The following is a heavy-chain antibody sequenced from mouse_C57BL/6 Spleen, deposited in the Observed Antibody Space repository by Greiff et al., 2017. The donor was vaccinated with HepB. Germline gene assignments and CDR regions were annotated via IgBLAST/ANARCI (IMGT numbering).Heavy chain of an antibody. D-gene: IGHD2-1*01. CDR3: AREGGSYGNYGAMDY. J-gene: IGHJ4*01. Sequence: QVQLKQSGPELVKPGASVKISCKASGYAFSSSWMNWVKQRPGKGLEWIGRIYPGDGDTNYNGKFKGKATLTADKSSSTAYMQLSSLTSEDSAVYFCAREGGSYGNYGAMDYWGQGTSVTVSS. V-gene: IGHV1-82*01. CDR1: GYAFSSSW. CDR2: IYPGDGDT.